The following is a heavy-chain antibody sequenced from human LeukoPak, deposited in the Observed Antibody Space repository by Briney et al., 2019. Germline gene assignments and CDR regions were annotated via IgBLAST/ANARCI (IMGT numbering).Heavy chain of an antibody. J-gene: IGHJ6*02. CDR1: GGSISGYY. V-gene: IGHV4-59*01. Sequence: PSETLSLTCTVSGGSISGYYWTWTRQPPGKGLEWIGQIHYSGKADYNPSLRSRITISVDTSKSQMFLKLSSLTAADTAVYYCARFGIDYDMGVWGQGTTVTVSS. D-gene: IGHD3-16*01. CDR2: IHYSGKA. CDR3: ARFGIDYDMGV.